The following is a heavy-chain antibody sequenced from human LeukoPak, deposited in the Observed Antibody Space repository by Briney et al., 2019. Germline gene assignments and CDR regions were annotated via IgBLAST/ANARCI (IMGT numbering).Heavy chain of an antibody. J-gene: IGHJ4*02. CDR1: GGSISSSSYY. V-gene: IGHV4-39*01. Sequence: SETLSLTCTVSGGSISSSSYYWGWIRQPPGKGLEWIGSIYYSGSTYYNPSLKSRVTISVDTSKNQFSLKLSSVTAADTAVYYCAISTNWGYFDYWGQGTLVTASS. D-gene: IGHD7-27*01. CDR2: IYYSGST. CDR3: AISTNWGYFDY.